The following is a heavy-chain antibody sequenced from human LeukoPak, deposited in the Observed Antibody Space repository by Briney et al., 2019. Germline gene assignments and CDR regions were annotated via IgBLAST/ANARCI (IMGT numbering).Heavy chain of an antibody. CDR1: GFRFHDYA. J-gene: IGHJ4*02. CDR3: ANSGHKMGVGITGQ. Sequence: GGSLRLSCAASGFRFHDYAMHWVRQTPGKVLEWVAVISGDGSRTYYADSVKGRFTISRDNSKKTLYLQINSLRTEDTAFYHCANSGHKMGVGITGQGGEGTLVSVP. V-gene: IGHV3-43*02. CDR2: ISGDGSRT. D-gene: IGHD1-26*01.